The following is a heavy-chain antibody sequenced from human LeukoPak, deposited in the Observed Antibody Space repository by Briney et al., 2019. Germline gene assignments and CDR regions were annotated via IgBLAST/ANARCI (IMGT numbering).Heavy chain of an antibody. CDR3: ARNVRWLHAFDI. CDR1: GGSISSYY. J-gene: IGHJ3*02. V-gene: IGHV4-59*12. D-gene: IGHD5-24*01. CDR2: IYYSGST. Sequence: PSETLSLTCTVSGGSISSYYWSWIRQPPGRGLEWIGYIYYSGSTNYNPSLKSRVTISVDTSKNQFSLKLSSVTAADTAVYYCARNVRWLHAFDIWGQGTMVTVSS.